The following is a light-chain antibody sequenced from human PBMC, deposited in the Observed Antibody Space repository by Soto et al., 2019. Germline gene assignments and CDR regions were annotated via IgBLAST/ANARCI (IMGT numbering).Light chain of an antibody. CDR1: SSNIGDNH. J-gene: IGLJ3*02. V-gene: IGLV1-51*01. Sequence: QSVLTQPPSVSAAPGQKVTISCSGSSSNIGDNHVSWYQQFPGTAPKLLIYDNDNRPSGIPDRVSASKSGTSASLAITGLQPGDEADYYCGAWDSSLSAWLFGGGTQVTVL. CDR2: DND. CDR3: GAWDSSLSAWL.